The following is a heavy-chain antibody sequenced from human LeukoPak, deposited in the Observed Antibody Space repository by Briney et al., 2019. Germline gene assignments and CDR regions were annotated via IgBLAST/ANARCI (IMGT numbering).Heavy chain of an antibody. J-gene: IGHJ4*02. Sequence: PGGSLRLSCAASGFTFSSYAMSWVRQAPGKGLEWVSAISGSGGSTYYADSVEGRFTISRDNSKDTLYLQMNSLRAEDTAVYYCAKVGDYDILTGYSYYFDYWGQGTLVTVSS. CDR1: GFTFSSYA. CDR2: ISGSGGST. D-gene: IGHD3-9*01. CDR3: AKVGDYDILTGYSYYFDY. V-gene: IGHV3-23*01.